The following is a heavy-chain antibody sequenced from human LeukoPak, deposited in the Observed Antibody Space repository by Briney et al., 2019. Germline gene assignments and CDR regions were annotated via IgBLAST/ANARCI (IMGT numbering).Heavy chain of an antibody. Sequence: PSETLSLTCTVSGGSISSSSYYWGWIRQPPGKGLEWIGSIYYSGSTYYNPSLKSRVTISVDTSKNQFSLKLSSVTAADTAVYYCARSIAGKRDAFDIWGQGTMVTVSS. CDR3: ARSIAGKRDAFDI. V-gene: IGHV4-39*07. CDR1: GGSISSSSYY. J-gene: IGHJ3*02. CDR2: IYYSGST. D-gene: IGHD6-6*01.